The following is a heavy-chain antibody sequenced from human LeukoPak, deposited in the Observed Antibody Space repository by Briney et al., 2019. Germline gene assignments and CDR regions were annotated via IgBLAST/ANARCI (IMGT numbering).Heavy chain of an antibody. CDR3: ARQTTLSRGWYFDL. D-gene: IGHD4-17*01. CDR1: GYSFTNYR. J-gene: IGHJ2*01. Sequence: GESLKISCKGSGYSFTNYRIGWVRQMPGKGLEWMGFISPGDSDTRYSPSFQGQVTISADKSISTAYLRWSSLKASDTAMYYCARQTTLSRGWYFDLWGLGTLVTVSS. CDR2: ISPGDSDT. V-gene: IGHV5-51*01.